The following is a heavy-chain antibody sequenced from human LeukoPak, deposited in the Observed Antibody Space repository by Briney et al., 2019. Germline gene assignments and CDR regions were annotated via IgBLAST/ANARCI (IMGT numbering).Heavy chain of an antibody. D-gene: IGHD3-22*01. CDR2: IWYDGSNK. CDR1: GFTFSSYG. Sequence: PGRSLRLSCAASGFTFSSYGMHWVRQAPGKGLEWVAVIWYDGSNKYYADSVKGRFTISRDNSKNTLYLQMNSLRAEDTAVYYCAKDTYYYDSSGYSCFDYWGQGTLVTVSS. CDR3: AKDTYYYDSSGYSCFDY. J-gene: IGHJ4*02. V-gene: IGHV3-33*06.